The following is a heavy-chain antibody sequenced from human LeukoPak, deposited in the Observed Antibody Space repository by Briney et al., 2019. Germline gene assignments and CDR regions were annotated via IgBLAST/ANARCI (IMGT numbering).Heavy chain of an antibody. D-gene: IGHD6-13*01. V-gene: IGHV3-23*01. Sequence: GGSLRLSCAASGFTFSRYAMSWVRQAPGKGLEWVSAISGSGGSTYYADSVKGRFTISRENSKNTLYLQMNSLRAEDTAVYYCAKDLEGSSIAAVRTFSYSDYWGQGTLVTVSS. J-gene: IGHJ4*02. CDR3: AKDLEGSSIAAVRTFSYSDY. CDR2: ISGSGGST. CDR1: GFTFSRYA.